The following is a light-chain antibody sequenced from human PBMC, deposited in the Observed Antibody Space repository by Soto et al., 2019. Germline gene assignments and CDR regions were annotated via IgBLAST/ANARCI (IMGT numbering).Light chain of an antibody. Sequence: ERVMTQSQATLSVSPGERATLSCRASQSVSSSYLAWYQQKPGQAPRLLIYGASSRATGIPDRFSGSGSGTDFTLTISRLEPEDFAVYYCQQYGSSPETFGQGTKVDI. CDR2: GAS. V-gene: IGKV3-20*01. J-gene: IGKJ1*01. CDR3: QQYGSSPET. CDR1: QSVSSSY.